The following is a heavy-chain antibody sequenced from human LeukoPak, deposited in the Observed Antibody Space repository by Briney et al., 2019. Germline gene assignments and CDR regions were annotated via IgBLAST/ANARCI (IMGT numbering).Heavy chain of an antibody. V-gene: IGHV1-2*06. D-gene: IGHD6-13*01. CDR3: ARGYSSSWLDY. CDR1: GYTFTAFY. CDR2: INPNSGGT. Sequence: ASVRVSCKASGYTFTAFYMHWVRQAPGQGLEWMGRINPNSGGTKYAQKFQGRVTMTTDTSINTAYLELSRLRSDDTAVYYCARGYSSSWLDYWGQGTLVTVSS. J-gene: IGHJ4*02.